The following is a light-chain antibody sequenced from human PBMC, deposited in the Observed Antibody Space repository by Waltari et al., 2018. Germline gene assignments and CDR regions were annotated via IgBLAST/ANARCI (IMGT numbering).Light chain of an antibody. V-gene: IGLV3-27*01. CDR2: GDN. CDR3: YCAADNNVI. J-gene: IGLJ2*01. CDR1: VLAIKF. Sequence: SSDLTQPSSVSVFPGQTARITCSGDVLAIKFARWFQQKPGQAPVVMIYGDNKRPSGIPERVSGSKSGTTVTLTISGDQVEDEADYYCYCAADNNVIFGGGTNLTVL.